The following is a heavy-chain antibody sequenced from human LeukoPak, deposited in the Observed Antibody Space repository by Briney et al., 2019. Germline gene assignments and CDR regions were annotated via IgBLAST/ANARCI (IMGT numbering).Heavy chain of an antibody. CDR2: IYPGDPDT. D-gene: IGHD2-8*01. J-gene: IGHJ4*02. Sequence: PGESLKISCKGSGYTFTNHWIGWVRQMPGKGLEWMGIIYPGDPDTRYSPSFQGQVTISADKSISTAYLQWSSLKASDTAIYYCARLLLYYGMAGGYFDYWGQGTLVTVSS. CDR3: ARLLLYYGMAGGYFDY. V-gene: IGHV5-51*01. CDR1: GYTFTNHW.